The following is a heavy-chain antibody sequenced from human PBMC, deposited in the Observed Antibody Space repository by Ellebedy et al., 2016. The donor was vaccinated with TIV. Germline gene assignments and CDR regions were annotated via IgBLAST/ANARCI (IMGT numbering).Heavy chain of an antibody. CDR2: ISSSSSYI. CDR3: ARGIAVAFDY. V-gene: IGHV3-21*01. J-gene: IGHJ4*02. D-gene: IGHD6-19*01. CDR1: GFTFSSYS. Sequence: GGSLRLSXAASGFTFSSYSMNWVRQAPGKGLEWVSSISSSSSYIYYADSVKGRFTISRDNAKNSLYLQMNSLRAEDTAVYYCARGIAVAFDYWGQGTLVTVSS.